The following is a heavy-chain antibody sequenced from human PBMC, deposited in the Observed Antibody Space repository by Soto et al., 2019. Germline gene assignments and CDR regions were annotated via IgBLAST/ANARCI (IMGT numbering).Heavy chain of an antibody. J-gene: IGHJ4*02. V-gene: IGHV3-21*06. Sequence: EVQLVESGGGLVKPGGSLRLSCAASGFTFTRYSMNWVSQAPGKGLEWVSSISSTTNNIYYRDSMKGRFTIARDNAKNSLYLEMNSLRAEGTAVYYCARESEDLTSNFDYWGQGTLVTVSS. CDR1: GFTFTRYS. CDR2: ISSTTNNI. CDR3: ARESEDLTSNFDY.